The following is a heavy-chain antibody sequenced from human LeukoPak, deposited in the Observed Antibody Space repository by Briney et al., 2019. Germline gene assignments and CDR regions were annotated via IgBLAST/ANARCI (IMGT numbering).Heavy chain of an antibody. CDR3: VRDNPRCCGVVPVNIDDF. CDR1: GFTFSSYA. J-gene: IGHJ4*02. Sequence: GGSLRLSCAASGFTFSSYAMSWVRQAPGKGLEWISYISYDSAIKYYADSVRGRFTISRDNAKNSLSLQMHSLRAEDTAVYYCVRDNPRCCGVVPVNIDDFWGQGTLVTVSS. D-gene: IGHD2-15*01. CDR2: ISYDSAIK. V-gene: IGHV3-48*01.